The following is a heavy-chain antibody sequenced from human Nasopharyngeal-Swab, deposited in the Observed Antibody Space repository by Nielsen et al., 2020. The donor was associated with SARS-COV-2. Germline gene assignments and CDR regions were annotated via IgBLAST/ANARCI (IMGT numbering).Heavy chain of an antibody. D-gene: IGHD3-22*01. CDR1: GGSFSGYY. J-gene: IGHJ4*02. CDR2: INHSGTT. CDR3: ARGHRSISMIVVVIATAHFYFDS. Sequence: SETLSLTCAVYGGSFSGYYWSWIRQPPGKGLEWIGEINHSGTTSYNPSLKSRVTISSDTSKNQFSLKLSSVTAAVTAVYYCARGHRSISMIVVVIATAHFYFDSWGRGTLVTVTS. V-gene: IGHV4-34*01.